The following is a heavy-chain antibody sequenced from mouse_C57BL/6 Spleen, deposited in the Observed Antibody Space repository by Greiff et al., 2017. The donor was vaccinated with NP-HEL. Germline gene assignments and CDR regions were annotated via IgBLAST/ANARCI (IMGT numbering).Heavy chain of an antibody. CDR1: GFSLTSYG. CDR3: ARAGTSYAMDY. CDR2: IWGVGSR. J-gene: IGHJ4*01. D-gene: IGHD4-1*01. Sequence: QVQLKESGPGLVAPAQSLSITCTASGFSLTSYGVDWVRQSPGKGLEWLGAIWGVGSRNYNSAPKSRRSISKNNTKSQVFLKMNSLQTNDTAMYYCARAGTSYAMDYWGQGTSVTVSS. V-gene: IGHV2-6*01.